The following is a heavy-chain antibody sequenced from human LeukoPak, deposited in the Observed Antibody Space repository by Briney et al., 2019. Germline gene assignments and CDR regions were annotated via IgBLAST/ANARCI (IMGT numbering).Heavy chain of an antibody. CDR2: ISYDGSNE. V-gene: IGHV3-30*04. J-gene: IGHJ6*04. CDR1: GFTFSSYA. Sequence: GGSLRLSCAASGFTFSSYAFHWVRQAPGKGLEWVALISYDGSNEHYADSVKGRFTISRDNSKYTLYLQMNSLRAEDTAVYYCAKSMDYGDPNDVWGKGTTVTVSS. CDR3: AKSMDYGDPNDV. D-gene: IGHD4-17*01.